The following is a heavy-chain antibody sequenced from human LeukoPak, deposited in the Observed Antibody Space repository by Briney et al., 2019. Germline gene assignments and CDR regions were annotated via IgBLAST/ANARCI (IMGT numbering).Heavy chain of an antibody. Sequence: GGSLRLSCEASGFTFSSSGMHWVRQAPGKGLEWVAVILYNGSNKYYADSVKGRFTISRDKSKNTLYLQMNSLRVEDTAVYYCARAGGYCSGGSCYRGYSWFDPWGQGTLVTVSS. D-gene: IGHD2-15*01. CDR3: ARAGGYCSGGSCYRGYSWFDP. J-gene: IGHJ5*02. CDR1: GFTFSSSG. CDR2: ILYNGSNK. V-gene: IGHV3-33*01.